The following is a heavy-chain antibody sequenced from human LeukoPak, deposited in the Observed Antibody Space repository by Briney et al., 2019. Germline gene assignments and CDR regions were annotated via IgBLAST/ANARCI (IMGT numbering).Heavy chain of an antibody. J-gene: IGHJ6*02. CDR3: ARGSILLNYYAMDV. CDR2: INPDSGYT. V-gene: IGHV1-2*02. CDR1: GFTFTDYY. Sequence: ASVKVSCKASGFTFTDYYIHWVRQAPGQGLEWVGCINPDSGYTIYAQQFQGRVSLTRDTSISTAYMEVRRLTSDDTAVYYCARGSILLNYYAMDVWGQGTTVTASS.